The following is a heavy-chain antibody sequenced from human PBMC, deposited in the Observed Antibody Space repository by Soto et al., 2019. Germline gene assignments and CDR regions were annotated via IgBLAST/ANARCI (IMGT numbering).Heavy chain of an antibody. CDR3: TTAFPVAGGSGSYYTYYYYYGMDV. D-gene: IGHD3-10*01. CDR1: GFTFSNAW. Sequence: EVQLVESGGGLVKPGGSLRLSCAASGFTFSNAWMNWVRQAPGKGLEWVGRIKSKTDGGTTDYAAPVKGRFTISRDDSKNTLYLQMNSLKTEDIAVYYCTTAFPVAGGSGSYYTYYYYYGMDVWGQGTTVTVSS. V-gene: IGHV3-15*07. J-gene: IGHJ6*02. CDR2: IKSKTDGGTT.